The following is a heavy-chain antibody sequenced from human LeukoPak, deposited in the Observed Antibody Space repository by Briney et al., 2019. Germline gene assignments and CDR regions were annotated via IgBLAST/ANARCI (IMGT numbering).Heavy chain of an antibody. CDR3: AKDLKRYSSGWYDY. CDR1: GFTFSSYG. D-gene: IGHD6-19*01. Sequence: RGSLRLSCAASGFTFSSYGMHWVRQAPGKGLEWVAFIRYDGSNKYYADSVKGRFTISRDNSKNTLYLQMNSLRAEDTAVYYCAKDLKRYSSGWYDYWGQGTLVTVSS. V-gene: IGHV3-30*02. CDR2: IRYDGSNK. J-gene: IGHJ4*02.